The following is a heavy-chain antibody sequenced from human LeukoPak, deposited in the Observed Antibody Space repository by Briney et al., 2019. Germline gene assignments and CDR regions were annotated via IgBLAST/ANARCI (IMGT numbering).Heavy chain of an antibody. Sequence: GGSLRLSCAASGFTFSSYAMSWVRQAPGKGLEWVSGISGSGGSTFYADSVKGRFTISGDNSKNTLYLQMNSLRAEDTAVYYCAKKGATTPDYWGQGTLVTVSS. CDR2: ISGSGGST. V-gene: IGHV3-23*01. J-gene: IGHJ4*02. CDR3: AKKGATTPDY. CDR1: GFTFSSYA. D-gene: IGHD1-26*01.